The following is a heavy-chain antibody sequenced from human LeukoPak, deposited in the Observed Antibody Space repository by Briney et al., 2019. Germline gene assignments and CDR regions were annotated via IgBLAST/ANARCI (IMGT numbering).Heavy chain of an antibody. D-gene: IGHD3-10*01. CDR3: AVAMVREKGNYYYGMDV. CDR2: ISYEGSNK. V-gene: IGHV3-30-3*01. Sequence: GGSLRLSCAASGFTFSSYAMHWVRQAPGKGLEWVAVISYEGSNKYYADSVKGRFTISRDNSKNTLYLQMNSLRAEDTAVYYWAVAMVREKGNYYYGMDVWGEGTTVTVSS. CDR1: GFTFSSYA. J-gene: IGHJ6*04.